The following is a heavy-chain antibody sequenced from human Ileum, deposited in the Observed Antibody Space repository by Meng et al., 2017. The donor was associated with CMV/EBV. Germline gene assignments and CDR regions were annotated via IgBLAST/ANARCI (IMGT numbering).Heavy chain of an antibody. Sequence: LTCAVSGDSISSSIWWMWVRHPPGKGLEWIGEIHHSGGTHYNPSLKSRVTISLDKSKDQFSLDLNSVTAADTAVYYCAREGVGDSLLYWGQGTLVTVSS. CDR1: GDSISSSIW. V-gene: IGHV4-4*02. CDR3: AREGVGDSLLY. CDR2: IHHSGGT. J-gene: IGHJ4*02. D-gene: IGHD4-17*01.